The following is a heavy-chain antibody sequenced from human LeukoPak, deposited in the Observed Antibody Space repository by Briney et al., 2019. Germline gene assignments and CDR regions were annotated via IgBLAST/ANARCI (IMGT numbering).Heavy chain of an antibody. CDR2: INWKTGNG. J-gene: IGHJ2*01. CDR3: TRRAARWQFDL. Sequence: GGSLRLSCAVSGFNFDDYAMHWGRQAPGRGLEWVSGINWKTGNGIYADSVKGRFTISRDNAKNSLYLQMSSLRAEDTALYYCTRRAARWQFDLWGRGTLLTVSS. D-gene: IGHD5-24*01. CDR1: GFNFDDYA. V-gene: IGHV3-9*01.